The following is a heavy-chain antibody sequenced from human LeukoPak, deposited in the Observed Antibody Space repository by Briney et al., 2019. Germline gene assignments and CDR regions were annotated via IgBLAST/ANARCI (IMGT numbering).Heavy chain of an antibody. CDR1: GGSFSGYY. D-gene: IGHD2-15*01. CDR2: INHSGST. V-gene: IGHV4-34*01. J-gene: IGHJ4*02. Sequence: SETLSLTCAVYGGSFSGYYWSWIRQPPGKGLEWIGEINHSGSTNYNPSLKSRVTISVDTPKNQFSLKLSSVTAADTAVYYCARGLPSGTRSFDYWGQGTLVTISS. CDR3: ARGLPSGTRSFDY.